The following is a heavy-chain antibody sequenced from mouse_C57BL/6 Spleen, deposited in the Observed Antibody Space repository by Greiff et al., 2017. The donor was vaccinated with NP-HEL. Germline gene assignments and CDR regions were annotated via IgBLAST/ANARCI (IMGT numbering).Heavy chain of an antibody. V-gene: IGHV1-78*01. D-gene: IGHD2-4*01. CDR2: IYPRDGST. CDR3: TRSYDFAWFAY. J-gene: IGHJ3*01. CDR1: GYTFTDHT. Sequence: VQLQQSDAELVKPGASVKISCKVSGYTFTDHTIHWMKQRPEQGLEWIGYIYPRDGSTKYNEKFKGKVTLTADKSYSTAYMQLNSLKSEDSAVYFCTRSYDFAWFAYWGQVTLVTVSA.